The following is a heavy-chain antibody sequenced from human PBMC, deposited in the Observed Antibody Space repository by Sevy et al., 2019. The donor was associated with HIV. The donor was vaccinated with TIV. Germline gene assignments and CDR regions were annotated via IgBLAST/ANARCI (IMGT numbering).Heavy chain of an antibody. CDR3: ARESLAVAGIGCCFHS. D-gene: IGHD6-19*01. J-gene: IGHJ4*02. CDR1: GFSFNGYG. V-gene: IGHV3-33*01. Sequence: GGSLRLSCAASGFSFNGYGMHWVRQAPGKGLEWLAVIWYDGTNKEYADSVKGRFTISRDNSENTLYLQMNSLRAEDTAVYYCARESLAVAGIGCCFHSWGQGTLVTVSS. CDR2: IWYDGTNK.